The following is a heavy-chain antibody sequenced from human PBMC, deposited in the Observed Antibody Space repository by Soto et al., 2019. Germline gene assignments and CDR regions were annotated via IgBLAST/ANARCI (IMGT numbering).Heavy chain of an antibody. CDR1: GFSFSSYS. Sequence: EVQLVESGGGLVKPGGSLRLSCAASGFSFSSYSMNWVRQAPGKGLEWVSSISSSSSSIYYADSAKGRFTISRDNAKNSLYLQMNNLKVEDTAVYYCARSYGSGKMDVWGQGTTVTVSS. CDR2: ISSSSSSI. V-gene: IGHV3-21*01. CDR3: ARSYGSGKMDV. J-gene: IGHJ6*02. D-gene: IGHD3-10*01.